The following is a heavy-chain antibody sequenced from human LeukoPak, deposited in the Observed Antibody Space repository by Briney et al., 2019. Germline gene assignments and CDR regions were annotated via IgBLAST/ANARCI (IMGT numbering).Heavy chain of an antibody. D-gene: IGHD3-22*01. V-gene: IGHV4-39*01. CDR3: ARRMEYYYGNSGYYFDY. CDR2: IYYSGST. J-gene: IGHJ4*02. CDR1: GGSISSSSYY. Sequence: SETLSLTCTVSGGSISSSSYYWGWIRQPPGKGLEWIGSIYYSGSTYYNPSLKSRVTISVDTSKNQFSLKLSSVTAADTAVYYCARRMEYYYGNSGYYFDYWGQGALVTVSS.